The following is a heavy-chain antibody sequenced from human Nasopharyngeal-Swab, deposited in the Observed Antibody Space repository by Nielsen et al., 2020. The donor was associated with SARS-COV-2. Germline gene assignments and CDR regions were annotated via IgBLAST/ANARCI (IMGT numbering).Heavy chain of an antibody. J-gene: IGHJ6*02. V-gene: IGHV1-46*01. CDR3: ARDPEAVAPFYGMDV. Sequence: ASVEVSFKASGYTFTSYYMHWVRQAPGQGLEWMGIINPSGGSTSYAQKFQGRVTMTRDTSTSTVYMELSSLRSEDTAVYYCARDPEAVAPFYGMDVWGQGTTVTVSS. CDR1: GYTFTSYY. D-gene: IGHD6-19*01. CDR2: INPSGGST.